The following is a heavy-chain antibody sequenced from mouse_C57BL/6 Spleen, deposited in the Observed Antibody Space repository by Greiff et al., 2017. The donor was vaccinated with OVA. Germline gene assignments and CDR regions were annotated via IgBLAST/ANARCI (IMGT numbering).Heavy chain of an antibody. J-gene: IGHJ1*03. CDR2: INPNNGGT. Sequence: EVQLQQSGPELVKPGASVKIPCTASGYTFTDYNMDWVKQSHGKSLEWIGDINPNNGGTIYNQKFKGKATLTVDQSSSTAYMELRSLTSEDTAVYYCASYYDGSSYEGRYWYFDVWGTGTTVTVSA. D-gene: IGHD1-1*01. V-gene: IGHV1-18*01. CDR3: ASYYDGSSYEGRYWYFDV. CDR1: GYTFTDYN.